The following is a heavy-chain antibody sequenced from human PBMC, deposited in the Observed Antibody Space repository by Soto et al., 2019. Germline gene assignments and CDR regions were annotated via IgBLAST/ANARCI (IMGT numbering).Heavy chain of an antibody. Sequence: PSETLSLTCTVSGGSIGSGGYYWSWIRQHPGKGLEWIGYIYYSGSTYYNPSLKSRVTISVDTSKNQFSLKLSSVTAADTAVYYCARESTVTTYYYYYMDVWGKGTTVTVSS. CDR1: GGSIGSGGYY. V-gene: IGHV4-31*03. J-gene: IGHJ6*03. D-gene: IGHD4-4*01. CDR3: ARESTVTTYYYYYMDV. CDR2: IYYSGST.